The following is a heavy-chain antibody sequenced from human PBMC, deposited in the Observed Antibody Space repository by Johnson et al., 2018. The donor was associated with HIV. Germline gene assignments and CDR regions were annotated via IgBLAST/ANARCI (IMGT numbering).Heavy chain of an antibody. D-gene: IGHD3-3*01. J-gene: IGHJ3*02. CDR2: ISYDGSNR. V-gene: IGHV3-30*04. Sequence: QVQLVESGGGLVMPGGSLRVSCAASGFPFSSYAMHWVRQAPGKGLEWVAVISYDGSNRYYTESVKGRFTISRDNSENTLYLQMNSLRVEDTAVYFCARVGISDYDLAAFDIWGQGTMVTVSS. CDR1: GFPFSSYA. CDR3: ARVGISDYDLAAFDI.